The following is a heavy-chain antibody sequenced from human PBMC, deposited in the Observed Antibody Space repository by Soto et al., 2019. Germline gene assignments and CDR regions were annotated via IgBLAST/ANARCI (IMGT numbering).Heavy chain of an antibody. CDR2: IIPIFGTA. Sequence: ASVKVSCKASGGTFSSYAISWVRQAPGQGLEWMGGIIPIFGTASYAQKFQGRVTITADESTSTAYMELSSLRSEDTAVYYCARGRDDSSGYYYYYGMDVWGQGTTVTVSS. V-gene: IGHV1-69*13. D-gene: IGHD3-22*01. CDR1: GGTFSSYA. J-gene: IGHJ6*02. CDR3: ARGRDDSSGYYYYYGMDV.